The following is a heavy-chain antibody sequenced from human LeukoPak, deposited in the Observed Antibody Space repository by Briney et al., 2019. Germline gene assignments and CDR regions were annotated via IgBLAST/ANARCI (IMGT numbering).Heavy chain of an antibody. CDR2: INPNSGGT. V-gene: IGHV1-2*02. J-gene: IGHJ4*02. CDR3: ARGGLPNYYDSSGYWQLDY. CDR1: EYTFTGYY. D-gene: IGHD3-22*01. Sequence: ASVKVSCKASEYTFTGYYMHWVRQAPGQGLEWMGWINPNSGGTNYAQKFQGRVTMTRDTSISTAYMELSRLRSDDTAVYYCARGGLPNYYDSSGYWQLDYWGQGTLVTVSS.